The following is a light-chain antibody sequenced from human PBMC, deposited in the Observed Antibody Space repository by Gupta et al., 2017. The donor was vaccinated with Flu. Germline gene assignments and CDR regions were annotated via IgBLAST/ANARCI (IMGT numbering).Light chain of an antibody. CDR3: KPQCT. CDR2: AGS. CDR1: QTTSYY. Sequence: DIQMTQSPSSLSASVGDRVTISCRTSQTTSYYLNWYQQNPGKAPKVMIYAGSVLQSGVPARFRGSVSVTDCTRPLSSFEPEDVEPNDSKPQCTFGHGTKVDIK. J-gene: IGKJ3*01. V-gene: IGKV1-39*01.